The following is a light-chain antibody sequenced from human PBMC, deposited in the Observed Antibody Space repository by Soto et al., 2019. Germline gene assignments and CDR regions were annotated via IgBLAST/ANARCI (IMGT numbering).Light chain of an antibody. CDR3: AAWDDSLSGYV. Sequence: QSVLTQPPSASGTPGQRVTISCSGSSSNIGSNYVYWYQQLPGTAPKLLIYRNNQRPSGVPDRFSGSKSGTSASLAISGLRSEDEADYYCAAWDDSLSGYVFGTGTKGDRP. CDR2: RNN. J-gene: IGLJ1*01. CDR1: SSNIGSNY. V-gene: IGLV1-47*01.